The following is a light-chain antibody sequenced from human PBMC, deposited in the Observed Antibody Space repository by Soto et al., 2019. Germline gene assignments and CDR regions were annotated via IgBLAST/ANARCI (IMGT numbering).Light chain of an antibody. CDR2: DAS. CDR3: QPYNNWPLT. J-gene: IGKJ4*01. CDR1: QSVGSF. V-gene: IGKV3-11*01. Sequence: EIVLTQSPATLSLSPGERATLSCSASQSVGSFLAWYQQKPGQSPSLLIYDASNRATGIPARFSGSGSGTDFTLTINSLQSEDFAIYYCQPYNNWPLTFGGGTKVDIK.